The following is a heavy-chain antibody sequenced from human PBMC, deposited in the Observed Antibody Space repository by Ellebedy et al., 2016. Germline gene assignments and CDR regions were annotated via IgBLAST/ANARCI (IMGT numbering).Heavy chain of an antibody. Sequence: GGSLRLSXATSGFTFSNYWMYWVRQAPGQGLVWVSRINNDGGDTFYAESVKGRFTISRDNAKNTLYLQMNSLRAEDTALYYCARALPAYSSGWYIGPGAFDIWGQGTMVTVSS. CDR1: GFTFSNYW. CDR2: INNDGGDT. J-gene: IGHJ3*02. D-gene: IGHD6-19*01. V-gene: IGHV3-74*01. CDR3: ARALPAYSSGWYIGPGAFDI.